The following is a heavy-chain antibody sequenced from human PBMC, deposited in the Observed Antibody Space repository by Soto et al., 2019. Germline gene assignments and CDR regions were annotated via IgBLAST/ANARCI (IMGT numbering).Heavy chain of an antibody. Sequence: SAEACSKARGDRIAIYARRWLRHANKQRLEWMGWINAGNGNTKYSQKFQGRVTITRDTSASTAYMELSSLRSEDTAVYYCALSRADSSGYYLPGRVDPWGQGTLVTVSS. CDR3: ALSRADSSGYYLPGRVDP. D-gene: IGHD3-22*01. J-gene: IGHJ5*02. CDR1: GDRIAIYA. V-gene: IGHV1-3*01. CDR2: INAGNGNT.